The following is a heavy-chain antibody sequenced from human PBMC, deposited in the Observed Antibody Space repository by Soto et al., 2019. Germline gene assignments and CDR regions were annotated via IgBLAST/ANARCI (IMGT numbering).Heavy chain of an antibody. CDR1: GWSFSGYY. CDR2: INHSGST. Sequence: PSETLSLTCAVYGWSFSGYYWSWIRQRPGKGLEWIGEINHSGSTNYNPSLKSRVTISVDTSKNQFSLKLSSVTAADTAVYYCARGPRLARGKYYYDSSGYAHFDYWGQGTLVTVDS. J-gene: IGHJ4*02. CDR3: ARGPRLARGKYYYDSSGYAHFDY. D-gene: IGHD3-22*01. V-gene: IGHV4-34*01.